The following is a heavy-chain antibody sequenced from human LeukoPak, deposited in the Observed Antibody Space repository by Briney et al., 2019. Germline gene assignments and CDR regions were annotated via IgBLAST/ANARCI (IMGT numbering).Heavy chain of an antibody. CDR2: MNPNSGNT. V-gene: IGHV1-8*01. Sequence: GASVKVSCKASGYTFTSYDINWVRQATGQGLEWMGWMNPNSGNTGYAQKFQGRVTMTRNTSISTAYMELNSLRSEDTAVYYCARGLRSDYYDFWSGYYSFDYWGQGTLVTVSS. J-gene: IGHJ4*02. CDR1: GYTFTSYD. CDR3: ARGLRSDYYDFWSGYYSFDY. D-gene: IGHD3-3*01.